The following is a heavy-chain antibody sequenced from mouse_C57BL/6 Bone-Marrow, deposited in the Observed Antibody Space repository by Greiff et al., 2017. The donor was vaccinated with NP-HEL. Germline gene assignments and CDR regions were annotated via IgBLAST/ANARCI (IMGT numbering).Heavy chain of an antibody. Sequence: ESGAELVRPGASVTLSCKASGYTFTDYEMHWVKQTPVHGLEWIGAIDPETGGTAYNQKFKGKAILTADKSSSTAYMELRSLTSEDSAVYYCTRKGSLITTVVASDYWGQGTTLTVSS. D-gene: IGHD1-1*01. J-gene: IGHJ2*01. CDR1: GYTFTDYE. V-gene: IGHV1-15*01. CDR3: TRKGSLITTVVASDY. CDR2: IDPETGGT.